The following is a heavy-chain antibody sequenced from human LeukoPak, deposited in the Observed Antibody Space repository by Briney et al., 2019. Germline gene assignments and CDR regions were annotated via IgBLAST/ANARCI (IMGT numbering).Heavy chain of an antibody. CDR3: VRKFDTSGYYFWFDP. CDR1: GFTFSNYA. CDR2: ISYDGNNK. Sequence: PERSLRLSCAASGFTFSNYAMHWVRQAPGKGLEGVAGISYDGNNKHYADSVKGRFTISRDSSKNTVNLQMNSLRAEDTAVYYCVRKFDTSGYYFWFDPWGQGTLVTVSS. D-gene: IGHD3-22*01. V-gene: IGHV3-30-3*01. J-gene: IGHJ5*02.